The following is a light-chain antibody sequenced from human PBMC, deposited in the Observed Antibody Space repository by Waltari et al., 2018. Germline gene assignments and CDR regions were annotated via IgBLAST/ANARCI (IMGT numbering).Light chain of an antibody. Sequence: QSVLTQPPSASGTPGQRITVSCSGSPSTIESNTVNWYQQLPGRAPKLLLYSNNGRPSGCSDRFSGSKSCMSASLAISGLQSEDEADYYCASWDDRLNGFVFGTGTKVTV. V-gene: IGLV1-44*01. CDR1: PSTIESNT. J-gene: IGLJ1*01. CDR3: ASWDDRLNGFV. CDR2: SNN.